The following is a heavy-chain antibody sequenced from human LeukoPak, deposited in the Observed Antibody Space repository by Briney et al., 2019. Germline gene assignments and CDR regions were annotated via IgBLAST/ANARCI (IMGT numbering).Heavy chain of an antibody. D-gene: IGHD1-26*01. J-gene: IGHJ3*02. Sequence: SVKVSCEASGGTFSSYAISWVRQAPGQGLEWMGGIIPIFGTANYAQKFQGRVTITADESTSTAYMELSSLRSEDTAVYYCARVGGELPDGFDIWGQGTMVTVSS. CDR2: IIPIFGTA. CDR3: ARVGGELPDGFDI. CDR1: GGTFSSYA. V-gene: IGHV1-69*13.